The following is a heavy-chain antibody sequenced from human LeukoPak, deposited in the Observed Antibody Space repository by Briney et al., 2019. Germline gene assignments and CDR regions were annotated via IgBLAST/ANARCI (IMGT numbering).Heavy chain of an antibody. J-gene: IGHJ4*02. Sequence: PSETLSLTCAVSGYSISSGYYWGWIRQPPGRGLEWIGSIYHSGSTYYNPSLKSRVTISVDTSKTQFSLKLSSVTAADTAVYYCARVGGYDILTGYYPLPFDYWGQGTLVTVSS. D-gene: IGHD3-9*01. CDR1: GYSISSGYY. V-gene: IGHV4-38-2*01. CDR2: IYHSGST. CDR3: ARVGGYDILTGYYPLPFDY.